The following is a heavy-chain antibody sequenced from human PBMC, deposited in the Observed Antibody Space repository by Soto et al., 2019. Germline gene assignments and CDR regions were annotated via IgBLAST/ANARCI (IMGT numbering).Heavy chain of an antibody. CDR1: GFTLSMSA. CDR2: ISDSGDRT. Sequence: GGSLRLSCASSGFTLSMSAVNWVRQDQGKGLEWVSYISDSGDRTYYADSVKGRFTISRDRSKNTVSLQMDSLRAEDTAVYYCAKDRGIIVKAGDAFDVWGQGTKVTVS. CDR3: AKDRGIIVKAGDAFDV. J-gene: IGHJ3*01. D-gene: IGHD3-16*02. V-gene: IGHV3-23*01.